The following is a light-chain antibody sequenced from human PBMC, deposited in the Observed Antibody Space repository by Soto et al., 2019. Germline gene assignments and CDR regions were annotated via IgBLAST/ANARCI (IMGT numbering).Light chain of an antibody. CDR1: SSNIGNNY. CDR2: ANN. CDR3: GTWDSSLSGVV. V-gene: IGLV1-51*01. J-gene: IGLJ2*01. Sequence: QSVLTQTPSVSAAPGQKVTISCSGSSSNIGNNYVSWYQQLPGTAPKLLIYANNKRPSGIPDRFSGSKSGTSATLGITGLQTGDEADYYCGTWDSSLSGVVFGGGTKVTVL.